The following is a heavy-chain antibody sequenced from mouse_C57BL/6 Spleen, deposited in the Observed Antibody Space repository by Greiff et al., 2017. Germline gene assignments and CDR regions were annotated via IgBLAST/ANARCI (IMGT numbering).Heavy chain of an antibody. Sequence: VQLQQSGPELVKPGASVKISCKASGYAFSSSWMNWVKQRPGKGLEWIGRIYPGDGDTNYNGKFKGKATLTADKSSSTAYMQLSSLTSEDSAVYFCARFPDGYYRSMDYWGQGTSVTVSS. CDR3: ARFPDGYYRSMDY. J-gene: IGHJ4*01. CDR1: GYAFSSSW. CDR2: IYPGDGDT. D-gene: IGHD2-3*01. V-gene: IGHV1-82*01.